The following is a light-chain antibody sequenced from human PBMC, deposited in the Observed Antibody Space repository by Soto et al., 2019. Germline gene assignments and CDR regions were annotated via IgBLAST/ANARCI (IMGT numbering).Light chain of an antibody. CDR3: QQYGSSLYT. V-gene: IGKV3-20*01. J-gene: IGKJ2*01. CDR2: GAS. Sequence: EIVLTRSPGTLSLSPGERATLSCRASQSVSSSYLAWYQQKPGQAPRLLIYGASSRATGIPDRFSGSGSGTDFTLTISRLEPEDFVVYYCQQYGSSLYTFGQGTKLEIK. CDR1: QSVSSSY.